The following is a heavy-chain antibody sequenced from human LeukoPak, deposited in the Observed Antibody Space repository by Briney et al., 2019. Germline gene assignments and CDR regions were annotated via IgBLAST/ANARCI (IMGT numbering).Heavy chain of an antibody. D-gene: IGHD6-6*01. CDR3: ARGDGYSYGSSIDY. Sequence: SEALSLTCTVSGGSISTTNYYWAWIRQPPGKGLEWIGSIYHSGSTYYNPSLKSRVTISMDTFMDQFSLRLNSVPAADTAIYYCARGDGYSYGSSIDYWGQGILVTISS. J-gene: IGHJ4*02. CDR2: IYHSGST. CDR1: GGSISTTNYY. V-gene: IGHV4-39*01.